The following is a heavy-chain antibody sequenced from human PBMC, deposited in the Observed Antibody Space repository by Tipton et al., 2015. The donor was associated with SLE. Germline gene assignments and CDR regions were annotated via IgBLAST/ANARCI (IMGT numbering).Heavy chain of an antibody. Sequence: TLSLTCTVSGGSISSYYWSWIRQPPGKGLEWIGYIYYSGSTNYNPSLKSRVTILVDTSKNQFSLKLSSVTAADTAVYYCAREVDYYDSSGYYYDAFDIWGQGTMVTVSS. CDR1: GGSISSYY. J-gene: IGHJ3*02. D-gene: IGHD3-22*01. V-gene: IGHV4-59*01. CDR2: IYYSGST. CDR3: AREVDYYDSSGYYYDAFDI.